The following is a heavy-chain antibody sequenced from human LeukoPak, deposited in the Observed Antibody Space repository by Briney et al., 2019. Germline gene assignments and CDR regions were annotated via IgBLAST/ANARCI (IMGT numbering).Heavy chain of an antibody. V-gene: IGHV3-23*01. CDR1: GFTFSSYA. J-gene: IGHJ4*02. Sequence: RSLRLSCAASGFTFSSYAMSWVRQAPGKGLEWVSAISGSGGSTYYADSVKGRFTISRDNSKNTLYLQMNSLRAEDTAVYYCATRFTSSWTGYWGQGTLVTVSS. CDR3: ATRFTSSWTGY. D-gene: IGHD6-13*01. CDR2: ISGSGGST.